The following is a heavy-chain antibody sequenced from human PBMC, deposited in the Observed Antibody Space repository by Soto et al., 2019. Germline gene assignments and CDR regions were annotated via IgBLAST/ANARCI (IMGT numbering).Heavy chain of an antibody. Sequence: QVQLVQSGAEVKKPGSSVKVSCKASGGTFSSYTISWVRQAPGQGLEWMGRIIPILGIANYAQKFQGRVTITADKSESAADIELSGRRSEDAAVYYCARDSGYCSGSSCQQEGPIYYWGQGSLVTVFS. J-gene: IGHJ4*02. CDR3: ARDSGYCSGSSCQQEGPIYY. CDR1: GGTFSSYT. CDR2: IIPILGIA. D-gene: IGHD2-15*01. V-gene: IGHV1-69*08.